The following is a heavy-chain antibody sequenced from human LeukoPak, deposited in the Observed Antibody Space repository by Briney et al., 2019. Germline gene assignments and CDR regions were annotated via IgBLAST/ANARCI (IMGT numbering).Heavy chain of an antibody. Sequence: GGSLRLSCAASGFTFSNYWMTWVRQAPGKGLEWVAVINQDATKEYYMDSVKARFTISRDNAKNSVSLQMNSLRAEDTAMYYCVRDGGVSGYDLLDYWGQGTLVTVSS. CDR2: INQDATKE. CDR3: VRDGGVSGYDLLDY. D-gene: IGHD5-12*01. V-gene: IGHV3-7*01. J-gene: IGHJ4*02. CDR1: GFTFSNYW.